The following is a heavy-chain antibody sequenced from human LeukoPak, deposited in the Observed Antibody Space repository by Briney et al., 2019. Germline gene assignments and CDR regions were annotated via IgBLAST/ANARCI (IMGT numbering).Heavy chain of an antibody. CDR1: GFTFSGSA. CDR3: TSQPKLGYCSGGSCPVHDY. D-gene: IGHD2-15*01. V-gene: IGHV3-73*01. Sequence: GRSLRLSCAASGFTFSGSAMHWVRQASGKGLEWVGRIRSKANSYATAYAASVKGRFTISRDDSKNTAYLQMNSLKTEDTAVYYCTSQPKLGYCSGGSCPVHDYWGQGTLVTVSS. CDR2: IRSKANSYAT. J-gene: IGHJ4*02.